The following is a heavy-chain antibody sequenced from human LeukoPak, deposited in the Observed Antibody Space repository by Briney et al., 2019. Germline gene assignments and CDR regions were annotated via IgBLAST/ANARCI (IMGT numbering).Heavy chain of an antibody. D-gene: IGHD3-3*01. V-gene: IGHV3-23*01. CDR1: GFTFSSYA. CDR2: ISGSGGST. CDR3: AKGSLRFINWFDP. J-gene: IGHJ5*02. Sequence: PGGSLRLSCAASGFTFSSYAMSWVRQAPGKGLEWVSAISGSGGSTYYADSVKGRFTISSDNSKNTLYLQMNSLGAEDTAVYYCAKGSLRFINWFDPWGQGTLVTVSS.